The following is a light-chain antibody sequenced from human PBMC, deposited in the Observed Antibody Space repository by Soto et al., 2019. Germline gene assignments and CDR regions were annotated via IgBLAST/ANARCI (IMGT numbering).Light chain of an antibody. V-gene: IGLV2-14*01. J-gene: IGLJ1*01. CDR1: SSDIGVYNY. CDR3: SSYTSSNTYV. Sequence: QSALTQPASVSGSPGQSITISCTGTSSDIGVYNYVSWYQQHPGKAPKLMIYEVGHRPSGLSNRFSGSKSANTASLTISGLQAEDEADYYCSSYTSSNTYVFGTGTKLTVL. CDR2: EVG.